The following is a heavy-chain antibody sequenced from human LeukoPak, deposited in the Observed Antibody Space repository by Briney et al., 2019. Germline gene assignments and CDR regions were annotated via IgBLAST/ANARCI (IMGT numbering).Heavy chain of an antibody. CDR2: IYASGSP. V-gene: IGHV4-4*07. D-gene: IGHD2-15*01. CDR1: GDSISSYY. CDR3: ARDGSGGRAAIDAFDI. J-gene: IGHJ3*02. Sequence: SETLSLTCTVSGDSISSYYWSWIRQPAGKGLEWIGRIYASGSPNYNPSLKSRVTISVDTSKNQFSLKLSSVTAADTAVYYCARDGSGGRAAIDAFDIWGQGQWSPSLQ.